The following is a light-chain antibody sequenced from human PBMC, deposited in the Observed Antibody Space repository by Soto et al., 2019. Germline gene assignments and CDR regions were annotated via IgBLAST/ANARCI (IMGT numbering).Light chain of an antibody. J-gene: IGKJ1*01. V-gene: IGKV4-1*01. CDR3: QQYFSTPT. Sequence: DIVMTQSPDSLAVPLGERATINCKSSQSVLSSSNNKNYLAWYQQKPGQPPKLLIYWASTRESGVPDRFSGSGSGTDFTLTISSLQAEDVAVYHCQQYFSTPTFGQGTKVEIK. CDR2: WAS. CDR1: QSVLSSSNNKNY.